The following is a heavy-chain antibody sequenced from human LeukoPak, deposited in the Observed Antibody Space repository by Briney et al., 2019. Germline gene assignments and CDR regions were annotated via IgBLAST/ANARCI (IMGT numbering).Heavy chain of an antibody. D-gene: IGHD1-26*01. Sequence: GGSLRLSCAASGFTFSSHWMSWVRQAPGKGLEWVANIKKDGSEKYYVDSVKGRFTISRDNAKNSLYLQMNSLRAEDTAVYYCARVGGSYFFHAFDIWGQGTMVTVSS. CDR1: GFTFSSHW. V-gene: IGHV3-7*01. J-gene: IGHJ3*02. CDR3: ARVGGSYFFHAFDI. CDR2: IKKDGSEK.